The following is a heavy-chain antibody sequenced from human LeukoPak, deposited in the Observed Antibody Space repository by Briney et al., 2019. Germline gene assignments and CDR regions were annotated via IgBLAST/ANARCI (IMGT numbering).Heavy chain of an antibody. CDR1: GGSISGSY. CDR3: ARALDIVATTQSLDAFDI. D-gene: IGHD5-12*01. CDR2: IYNSGST. J-gene: IGHJ3*02. Sequence: SETLSLTCTVSGGSISGSYWSWIRQPPGKGLEWIGYIYNSGSTNYNPSLKSRVAISVDTSKNQFSLKLSSVTAADTAVYYCARALDIVATTQSLDAFDIWGQGTMVTVSS. V-gene: IGHV4-59*08.